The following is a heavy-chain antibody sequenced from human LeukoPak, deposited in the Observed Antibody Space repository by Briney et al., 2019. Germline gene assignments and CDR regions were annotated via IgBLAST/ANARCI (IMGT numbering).Heavy chain of an antibody. CDR1: GGSISSLTYY. CDR2: TYYGGNT. J-gene: IGHJ4*02. D-gene: IGHD4-17*01. CDR3: AGDFGDAHFDY. V-gene: IGHV4-39*01. Sequence: SGTLSLTCTVSGGSISSLTYYWGWVRQTPVKGLEWIGTTYYGGNTYYNPSLRSRVSISVDASRDQFSLNLNSVTASDTAVYFCAGDFGDAHFDYWGPGTLVTVSS.